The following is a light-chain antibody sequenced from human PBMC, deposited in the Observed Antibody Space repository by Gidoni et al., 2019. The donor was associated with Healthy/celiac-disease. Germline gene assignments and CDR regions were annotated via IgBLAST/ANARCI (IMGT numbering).Light chain of an antibody. CDR3: QQYNNWRGT. J-gene: IGKJ2*02. CDR2: GAS. CDR1: QSVSSN. V-gene: IGKV3-15*01. Sequence: EIVMTQSPATLSVSPGERATLSCRGSQSVSSNLAWYQQKPGQAPRLLIYGASTRDTGIPARFSGSGSGTEFTLTISSLQSEDFAVYYCQQYNNWRGTFGQGTKLEIK.